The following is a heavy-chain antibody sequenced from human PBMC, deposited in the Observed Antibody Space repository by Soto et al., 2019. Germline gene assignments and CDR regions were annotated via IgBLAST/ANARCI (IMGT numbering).Heavy chain of an antibody. J-gene: IGHJ4*02. D-gene: IGHD2-21*02. V-gene: IGHV3-7*01. CDR3: ASERLCGADCYFFDN. CDR2: IKFDAREK. CDR1: GFTFGSYW. Sequence: GGSLRLSCAASGFTFGSYWMSWVRQAPGKGLEWLATIKFDAREKKYVDSVKGRFTMSRDNAKNSLYLQMNSLRAEDTAIYYCASERLCGADCYFFDNWGQGTQVTVSS.